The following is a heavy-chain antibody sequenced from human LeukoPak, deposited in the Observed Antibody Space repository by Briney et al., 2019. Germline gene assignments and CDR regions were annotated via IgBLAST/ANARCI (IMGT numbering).Heavy chain of an antibody. CDR2: IYSDDTT. D-gene: IGHD2-8*01. CDR1: GFTASSNY. CDR3: AREVMAKRRAFDI. V-gene: IGHV3-53*04. J-gene: IGHJ3*02. Sequence: GGSLRLSCAVSGFTASSNYMSWVRQAPGKGLEWVSVIYSDDTTYYADSVKGRFTISRHTSKKKLYLQMNSLRAEDTAVYYCAREVMAKRRAFDIWGQGTVVTVSS.